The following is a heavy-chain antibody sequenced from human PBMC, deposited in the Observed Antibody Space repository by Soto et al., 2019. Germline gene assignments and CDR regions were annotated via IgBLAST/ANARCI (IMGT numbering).Heavy chain of an antibody. D-gene: IGHD6-19*01. V-gene: IGHV4-59*01. CDR2: IYHTGST. J-gene: IGHJ4*02. Sequence: TSETLSFTCSVSAGSLSNYYWTWIRQSPGKGLEWIGEIYHTGSTKYNPSLKSRFAISVDMSKNQFSLTLNSVTPADTAVYYCARGGRGSGLYFLYYFDLWGQGTLVTVSS. CDR1: AGSLSNYY. CDR3: ARGGRGSGLYFLYYFDL.